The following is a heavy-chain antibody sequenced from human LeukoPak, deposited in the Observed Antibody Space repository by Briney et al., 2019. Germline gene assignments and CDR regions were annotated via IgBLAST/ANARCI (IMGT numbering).Heavy chain of an antibody. D-gene: IGHD6-6*01. CDR2: TRTSGGT. Sequence: SETLSLTCTVSGGSISSYYWSWIRQPAGKGLEWIGRTRTSGGTNYNPSLKSRVTMSVDTSKNQFSLKPTSMTAADTAVYYCARDEGQLAGYYFDYWGQGTLVTVSS. V-gene: IGHV4-4*07. CDR3: ARDEGQLAGYYFDY. CDR1: GGSISSYY. J-gene: IGHJ4*02.